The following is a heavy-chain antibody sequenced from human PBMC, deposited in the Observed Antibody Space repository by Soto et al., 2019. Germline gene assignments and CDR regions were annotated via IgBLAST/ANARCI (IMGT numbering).Heavy chain of an antibody. CDR2: ISGTGSRT. Sequence: EVQVLESGGGLVQPGGSLRLSCAASGFSFGDYAMSWVRQAPGKGLEWVSGISGTGSRTSYADSVRGRFTISRDNVNNTLSLQMDSLRAEDTAVYYCARGGRYTYGYGDYSYCMDVWGQGTTVTVSS. D-gene: IGHD5-18*01. CDR1: GFSFGDYA. CDR3: ARGGRYTYGYGDYSYCMDV. V-gene: IGHV3-23*01. J-gene: IGHJ6*02.